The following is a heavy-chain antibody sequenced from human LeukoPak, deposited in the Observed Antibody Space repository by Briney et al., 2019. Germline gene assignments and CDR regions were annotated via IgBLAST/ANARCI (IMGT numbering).Heavy chain of an antibody. V-gene: IGHV3-7*01. CDR2: IKQDGSEK. CDR1: GFTFSSYW. J-gene: IGHJ4*02. Sequence: GGSLRLSCAASGFTFSSYWMSWVRQAPGKGLEGVADIKQDGSEKYYVDSVKGRFTISRDNAKNSLYLQMNSLRAEDTAVYYCARLFGSWFGRNDYWGQGTLVTVSS. CDR3: ARLFGSWFGRNDY. D-gene: IGHD3-10*01.